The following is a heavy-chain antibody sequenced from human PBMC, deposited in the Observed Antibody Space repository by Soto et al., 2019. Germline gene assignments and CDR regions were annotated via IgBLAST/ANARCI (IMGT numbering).Heavy chain of an antibody. D-gene: IGHD2-21*01. Sequence: EVQVLESGGGLVQPGGSLRLSCAASGFTFSSYGMSWVRQAPGKGLEWVSVISGSGDKTYYVDSVRGRFTISRDNAKNTLYLQMSSLRAEDTAVYYCAKEKAPDGGNSLGYFDSWGQGTLVIVSS. J-gene: IGHJ4*02. V-gene: IGHV3-23*01. CDR2: ISGSGDKT. CDR1: GFTFSSYG. CDR3: AKEKAPDGGNSLGYFDS.